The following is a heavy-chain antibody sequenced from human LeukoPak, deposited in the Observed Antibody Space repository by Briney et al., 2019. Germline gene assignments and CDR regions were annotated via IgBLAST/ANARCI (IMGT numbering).Heavy chain of an antibody. D-gene: IGHD3-10*01. CDR3: ASWFGELLGAFDI. Sequence: TGGSLRLSCAASGFTVSSTYMSWVRQAPGKWLECVSLIYSGGSTYYADSVKGRFTISRDNSKNTLYLQMNSLRAEDTAVYYCASWFGELLGAFDIWGQGTMVTVSS. V-gene: IGHV3-53*01. CDR2: IYSGGST. CDR1: GFTVSSTY. J-gene: IGHJ3*02.